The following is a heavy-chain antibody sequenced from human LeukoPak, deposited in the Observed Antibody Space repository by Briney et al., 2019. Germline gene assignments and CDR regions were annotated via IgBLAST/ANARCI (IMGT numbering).Heavy chain of an antibody. J-gene: IGHJ4*02. CDR1: GFTFSSYW. D-gene: IGHD3-22*01. CDR3: ARGSPNNYDSSGCPY. V-gene: IGHV3-7*04. Sequence: GGSLRLSCAASGFTFSSYWMSWVRQAPGKGLEWVANIKQDGSEKYYVDSVKGRFAISRDNAKNSLFLQMNSLRAEDTAVYYCARGSPNNYDSSGCPYWGQGTLVTVSS. CDR2: IKQDGSEK.